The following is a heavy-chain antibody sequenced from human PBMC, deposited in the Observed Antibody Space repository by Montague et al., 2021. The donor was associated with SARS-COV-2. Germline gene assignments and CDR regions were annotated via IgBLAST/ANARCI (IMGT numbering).Heavy chain of an antibody. CDR1: GGSISSESYF. D-gene: IGHD2-2*01. CDR2: LYFSGST. J-gene: IGHJ4*02. CDR3: ANYCSSTNSGGY. V-gene: IGHV4-39*01. Sequence: SETLSLTCTVSGGSISSESYFWVWFRQPPGKGLEWIGTLYFSGSTYYDPSLKSRVAISVDTSKNQFSLKLSSVAAADTAVYYCANYCSSTNSGGYWGQGTLVTVSS.